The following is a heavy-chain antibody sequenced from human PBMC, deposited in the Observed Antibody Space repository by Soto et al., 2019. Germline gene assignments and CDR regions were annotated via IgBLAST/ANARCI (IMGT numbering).Heavy chain of an antibody. CDR3: ARDLSLRSGYTGY. J-gene: IGHJ4*02. CDR2: INPNSGGT. D-gene: IGHD5-12*01. V-gene: IGHV1-2*02. Sequence: ASVRVSCKASGYTFTGYCMHWVRQAPGQGLEWLGWINPNSGGTNYAPNFQGRVTMSWDTSISTAYMELSSLRSDDTAVYYCARDLSLRSGYTGYWGQGTLVTVSS. CDR1: GYTFTGYC.